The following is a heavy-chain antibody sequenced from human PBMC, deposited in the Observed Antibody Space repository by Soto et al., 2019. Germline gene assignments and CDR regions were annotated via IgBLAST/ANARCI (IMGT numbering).Heavy chain of an antibody. CDR3: AEHSVYDIFTASGYFDY. V-gene: IGHV3-20*04. J-gene: IGHJ4*02. CDR1: GFTFDDYG. Sequence: GGSLRLSCAASGFTFDDYGMSWVRQTPGKGLEWVCGINWNGGSIGYADSVKGRFTVSRDNAKNSLYLQMNSLRAEDTAVDYGAEHSVYDIFTASGYFDYWGQGTLVPVSS. CDR2: INWNGGSI. D-gene: IGHD3-9*01.